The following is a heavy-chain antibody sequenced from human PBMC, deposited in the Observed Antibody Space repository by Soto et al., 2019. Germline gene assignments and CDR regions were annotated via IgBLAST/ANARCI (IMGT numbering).Heavy chain of an antibody. Sequence: QVQLVESGGGVVQPGRSLRLSCAASGFTFSSYGMHWVRQAPGKGLEWVAVIWYDGSNKYYADSVKGRFTISRDNSKNTLYLQMNSLRAEDTAVCYCARYDGGELLILHYWGQGTLVTVSS. CDR2: IWYDGSNK. CDR3: ARYDGGELLILHY. CDR1: GFTFSSYG. D-gene: IGHD1-26*01. J-gene: IGHJ4*02. V-gene: IGHV3-33*01.